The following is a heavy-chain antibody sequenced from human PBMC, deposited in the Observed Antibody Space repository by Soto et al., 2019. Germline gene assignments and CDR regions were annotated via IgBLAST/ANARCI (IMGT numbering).Heavy chain of an antibody. D-gene: IGHD4-4*01. Sequence: QVQLVESGGGVVQPGRCLRLSCAASGFTFSSYGMHWVRQAPGKGLEWVAVISYDGNNKYYAGSVKGRFTISRDNSKNTLYLQTNFLRSEDTAVYYCAREAGTVSFDYWGQGTLVTVSS. J-gene: IGHJ4*02. CDR3: AREAGTVSFDY. CDR1: GFTFSSYG. CDR2: ISYDGNNK. V-gene: IGHV3-30*03.